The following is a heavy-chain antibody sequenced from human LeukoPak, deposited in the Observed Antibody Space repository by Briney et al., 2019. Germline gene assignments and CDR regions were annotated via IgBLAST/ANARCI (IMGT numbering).Heavy chain of an antibody. CDR1: GFTLSRYW. D-gene: IGHD3-22*01. V-gene: IGHV3-74*01. Sequence: GGSLRLSCAASGFTLSRYWMHWVRHAPGTWLVWVSLIKSDGSTRYADSVKGRFTVSRDNAKNTVSLQMNSLRAEDTGVYYCARAPSEIGGYYPEYFRHWGQGTLVIVSS. CDR2: IKSDGST. J-gene: IGHJ1*01. CDR3: ARAPSEIGGYYPEYFRH.